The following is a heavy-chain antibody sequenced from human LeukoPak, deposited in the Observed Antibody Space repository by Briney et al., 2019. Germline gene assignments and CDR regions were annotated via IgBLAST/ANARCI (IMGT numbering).Heavy chain of an antibody. V-gene: IGHV3-23*01. J-gene: IGHJ4*02. CDR3: AIYCSSTSCIGGY. D-gene: IGHD2-2*01. CDR1: GFTFSRYA. CDR2: ISNSATST. Sequence: GGTLRLSCAASGFTFSRYAMSWVRQAPGKGLEWVSTISNSATSTYYADSVKGRFTLSRDNSRDTLYLQMNSLRAEDTAVYYCAIYCSSTSCIGGYWGQGSLVTVSA.